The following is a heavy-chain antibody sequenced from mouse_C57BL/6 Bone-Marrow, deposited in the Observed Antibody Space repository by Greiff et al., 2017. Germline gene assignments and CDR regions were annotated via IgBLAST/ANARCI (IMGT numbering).Heavy chain of an antibody. Sequence: VQLQQSGAELVKPGASVKLSCTASGYTFTSYWITWVKQRPGQGLEWIGDIYPGSGSTNYTEKFKSKATLTVDTSYSTAYMQLSSLTSEDSAVYYWARSCWAWFAYWGQGTLVTVSA. CDR1: GYTFTSYW. V-gene: IGHV1-55*01. CDR3: ARSCWAWFAY. CDR2: IYPGSGST. J-gene: IGHJ3*01.